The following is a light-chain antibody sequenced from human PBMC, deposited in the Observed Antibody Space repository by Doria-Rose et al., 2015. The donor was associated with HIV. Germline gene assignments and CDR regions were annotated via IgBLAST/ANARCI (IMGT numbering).Light chain of an antibody. Sequence: EIVLTQSPATLSLSPGERATLSCRASRSVSSNLAWYQQKPGQAPRLLIYDASNRATGIPARFSGSGSGTDFTLTISSLEPEGFAVYFCQQRSNWPPIFTFGPGTKVDI. CDR3: QQRSNWPPIFT. V-gene: IGKV3-11*01. CDR2: DAS. CDR1: RSVSSN. J-gene: IGKJ3*01.